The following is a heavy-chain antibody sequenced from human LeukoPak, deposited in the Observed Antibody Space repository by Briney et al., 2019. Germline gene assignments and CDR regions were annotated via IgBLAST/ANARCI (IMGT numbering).Heavy chain of an antibody. V-gene: IGHV3-64*01. CDR3: ARGVTTHTFDY. CDR2: ISSNGGST. D-gene: IGHD4-11*01. Sequence: GGSLRLSCAASGFTFSSYAMHWVRQAPGKGLEYVSAISSNGGSTYYANSVKGRFTISRDNSKNTLYFQMGSLRAEDMAVYYCARGVTTHTFDYWGQGTLVTVSS. J-gene: IGHJ4*02. CDR1: GFTFSSYA.